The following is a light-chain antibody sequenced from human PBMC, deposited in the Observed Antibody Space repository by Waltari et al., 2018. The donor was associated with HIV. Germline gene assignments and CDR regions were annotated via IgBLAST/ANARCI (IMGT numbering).Light chain of an antibody. J-gene: IGLJ2*01. CDR2: END. CDR3: QTWDSGLNGVI. CDR1: TSNIGRNY. V-gene: IGLV1-51*02. Sequence: QSVLTQPPAMSAAPGHQVTLACSGNTSNIGRNYVPWYRHSPRTAPKLIIFENDQRPDGVSDRFSSTKVGASAALTITGLRSDYEGDYYCQTWDSGLNGVIFGGGTRLTVL.